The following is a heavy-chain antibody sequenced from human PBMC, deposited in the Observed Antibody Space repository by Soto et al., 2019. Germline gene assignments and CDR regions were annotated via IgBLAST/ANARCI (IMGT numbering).Heavy chain of an antibody. D-gene: IGHD2-15*01. CDR2: IIPMYAAP. Sequence: QVQLVQSGAEVKKPGSSVKVSCRASGATFRTYTFSWVRQAPGQGLEWMGGIIPMYAAPDYAEKFQGRLTIIADESTGTAYLELSNLKSEDTAVYFSARSCGGGPCSSPLYSNGAFEIWGQGTMVTVSS. CDR3: ARSCGGGPCSSPLYSNGAFEI. CDR1: GATFRTYT. J-gene: IGHJ3*02. V-gene: IGHV1-69*01.